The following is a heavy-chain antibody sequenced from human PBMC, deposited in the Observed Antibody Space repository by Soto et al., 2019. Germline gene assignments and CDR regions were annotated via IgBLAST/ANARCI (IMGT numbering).Heavy chain of an antibody. CDR2: ISGSGGST. V-gene: IGHV3-23*01. CDR3: ARPPVVRGIHY. Sequence: GGSLRLSCAASGFTFSSYAMSWVRQAPGKGLEWVSAISGSGGSTYYADSVKGRFTISRDNSKNTLYLQMNSLRAEDTAVYYCARPPVVRGIHYWGQGTLVTVSS. D-gene: IGHD3-10*01. CDR1: GFTFSSYA. J-gene: IGHJ4*02.